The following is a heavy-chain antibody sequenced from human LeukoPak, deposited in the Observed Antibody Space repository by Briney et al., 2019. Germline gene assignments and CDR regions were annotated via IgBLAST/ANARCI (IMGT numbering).Heavy chain of an antibody. Sequence: GGSLRLSCAASGFTVSSNYMSWVRQAPGKGLEWVSIIYSGGSRYYADSVKGRFTISRDNSKNTLYLQMNSLRAEDTAIYYCTRVGYIDEGIDYWGQGTLVTVSS. CDR2: IYSGGSR. D-gene: IGHD5-24*01. J-gene: IGHJ4*02. CDR1: GFTVSSNY. V-gene: IGHV3-53*01. CDR3: TRVGYIDEGIDY.